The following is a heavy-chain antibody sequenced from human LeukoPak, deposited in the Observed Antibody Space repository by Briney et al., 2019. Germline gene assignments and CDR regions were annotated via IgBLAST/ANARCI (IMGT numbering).Heavy chain of an antibody. D-gene: IGHD3-16*02. CDR3: AKDSVVHYVWGSYRYYIDY. Sequence: PGGSLRLSCVVSGFTFSIYGMSWVRQTPGKGLEWVSGINAYGDSTYYAASVKGRFTIARDNSKNTVSLQMNSLRAEDTAVYYCAKDSVVHYVWGSYRYYIDYWGQGTLVTVSS. J-gene: IGHJ4*02. CDR1: GFTFSIYG. CDR2: INAYGDST. V-gene: IGHV3-23*01.